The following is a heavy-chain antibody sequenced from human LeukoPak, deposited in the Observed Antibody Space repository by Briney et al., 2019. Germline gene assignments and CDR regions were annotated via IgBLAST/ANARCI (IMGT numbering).Heavy chain of an antibody. J-gene: IGHJ5*02. V-gene: IGHV1-18*01. CDR2: ISAYNGNT. D-gene: IGHD3-10*01. Sequence: ASVKVSCKASGYTFTSYAISWVRQAPGQGLEWMGWISAYNGNTNYAQKLPGRVTMTTDTSTSTDYMELRSLRSGDTAVYYRARVLSMVSRSRFDPWGQGTLVTVSS. CDR3: ARVLSMVSRSRFDP. CDR1: GYTFTSYA.